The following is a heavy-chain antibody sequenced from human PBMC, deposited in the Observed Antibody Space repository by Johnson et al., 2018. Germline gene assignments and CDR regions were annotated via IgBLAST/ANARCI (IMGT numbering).Heavy chain of an antibody. CDR1: GFTFSSYG. Sequence: QVQLVQSGGGVVQPGRSLRLSCAASGFTFSSYGMHWVRQAPGKGLEWVAVIWYDGSNKYYADSVKGRFTISRDNSKNTLYLQMNSRSAEDTAGYYWAREEVNDEFAIWGPGTMVTVSS. V-gene: IGHV3-33*01. J-gene: IGHJ3*02. CDR3: AREEVNDEFAI. CDR2: IWYDGSNK. D-gene: IGHD4-11*01.